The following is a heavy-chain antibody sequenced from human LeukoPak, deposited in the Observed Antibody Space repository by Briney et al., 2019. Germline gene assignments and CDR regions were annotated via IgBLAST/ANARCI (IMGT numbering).Heavy chain of an antibody. CDR1: GYTFTDYY. CDR2: ISAYNGNT. CDR3: ASGGGVTTTGDYYYMDV. D-gene: IGHD4-11*01. V-gene: IGHV1-18*04. J-gene: IGHJ6*03. Sequence: ASVKVSCKASGYTFTDYYLHWVRQAPGQGLEWMGWISAYNGNTNYAQKVQGRVTMTTDTSTSTAYMELSRLRSDDTAVYYCASGGGVTTTGDYYYMDVWGKGTTVTVSS.